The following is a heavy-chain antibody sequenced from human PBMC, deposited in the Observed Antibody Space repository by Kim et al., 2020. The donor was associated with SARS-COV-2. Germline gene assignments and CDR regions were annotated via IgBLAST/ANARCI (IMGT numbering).Heavy chain of an antibody. CDR2: ISSSSSTI. V-gene: IGHV3-48*01. CDR3: ARGRSYEPFDY. J-gene: IGHJ4*02. Sequence: GVSLRLSCAASGFTFINYPMNWVRQAPGKGLEWVSYISSSSSTIYYADSVKGRFTISRDTATNSLDLQMNSLRAEDTAVYYCARGRSYEPFDYWGQGTLVTVSS. CDR1: GFTFINYP. D-gene: IGHD3-16*01.